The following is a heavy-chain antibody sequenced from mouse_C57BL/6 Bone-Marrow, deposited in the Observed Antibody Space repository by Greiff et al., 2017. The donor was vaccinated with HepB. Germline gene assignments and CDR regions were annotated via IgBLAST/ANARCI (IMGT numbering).Heavy chain of an antibody. CDR1: GFTFTDYY. Sequence: EVMLVESGGGLVQPGASLRLSCAASGFTFTDYYMSWVRQPPGKAPEWLALIRNKANGYTTEYTASVKGRFTISRDNSQNILYLQMNTLRAEDSATYYCVKAGPIYYYGSSCLAMDYWGQGTSVTVSS. V-gene: IGHV7-4*01. D-gene: IGHD1-1*01. CDR3: VKAGPIYYYGSSCLAMDY. J-gene: IGHJ4*01. CDR2: IRNKANGYTT.